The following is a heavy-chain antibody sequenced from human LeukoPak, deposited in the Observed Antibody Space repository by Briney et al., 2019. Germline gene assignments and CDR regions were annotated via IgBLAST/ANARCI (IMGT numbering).Heavy chain of an antibody. J-gene: IGHJ4*02. CDR2: ISYDGSNK. CDR1: GFTFSSYG. Sequence: GRSPRLSCAASGFTFSSYGMHWVRQAPGKGLEWVAVISYDGSNKDYADSVKGRFTISRDNSKNTLYLQMNGLRAEDTAVYYCAKDSGGTYYFDYWGQGTLVTVSS. V-gene: IGHV3-30*18. D-gene: IGHD1-26*01. CDR3: AKDSGGTYYFDY.